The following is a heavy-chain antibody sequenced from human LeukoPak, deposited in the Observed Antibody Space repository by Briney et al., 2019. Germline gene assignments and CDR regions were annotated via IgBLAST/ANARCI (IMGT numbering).Heavy chain of an antibody. J-gene: IGHJ4*02. Sequence: PGGSLRLSCAASGFTFSSYSMNWVRQAPGKGLEWVSSISSSSSYVYYADSVKGRFTISRDNAKNSLYLQMNSLRAEDTAVYYCARDSTRRDSSGWYNYWGQGTLVTVSS. CDR3: ARDSTRRDSSGWYNY. V-gene: IGHV3-21*01. CDR1: GFTFSSYS. CDR2: ISSSSSYV. D-gene: IGHD6-19*01.